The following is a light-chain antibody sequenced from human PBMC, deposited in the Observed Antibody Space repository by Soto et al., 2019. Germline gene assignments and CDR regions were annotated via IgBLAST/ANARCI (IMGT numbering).Light chain of an antibody. CDR3: QQYLSYPIT. J-gene: IGKJ5*01. CDR2: KAS. CDR1: QSISSW. V-gene: IGKV1-5*03. Sequence: DLQMTQSPSTLSASVGDRVTITCRASQSISSWLAWYQQKAGNAPKSLIYKASSLESGVPSRFSGSGSRTEFTLTISSLQPDDFATYYCQQYLSYPITFGQGTRLEIK.